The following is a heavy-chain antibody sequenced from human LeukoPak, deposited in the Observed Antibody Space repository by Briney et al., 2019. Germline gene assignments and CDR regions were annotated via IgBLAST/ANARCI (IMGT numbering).Heavy chain of an antibody. Sequence: SQTLSLTCTVSGGSINGYHWSWIRQSPGKGLEWIGSIYYSGTTEYNPSLKSRLTISLDISKNQFSLRLSSVTAADTAVYYCARYAKISNWGLDYWGQGTLVTVSS. D-gene: IGHD7-27*01. CDR2: IYYSGTT. J-gene: IGHJ4*02. CDR3: ARYAKISNWGLDY. CDR1: GGSINGYH. V-gene: IGHV4-59*01.